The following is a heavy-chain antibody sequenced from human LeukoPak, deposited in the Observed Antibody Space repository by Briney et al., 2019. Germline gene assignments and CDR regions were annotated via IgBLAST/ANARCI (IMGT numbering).Heavy chain of an antibody. J-gene: IGHJ4*02. CDR1: GYTFTSSG. CDR3: ATDIAAAGPNAFDF. V-gene: IGHV1-18*01. CDR2: IIVYDGNT. Sequence: GSLRVSCKASGYTFTSSGISWVRHAPGQGLEWMGWIIVYDGNTNYAQTLQGRVTITTDTSTSTRYIELRSMRSDDTAVYCCATDIAAAGPNAFDFWGQVTLGTLSS. D-gene: IGHD6-13*01.